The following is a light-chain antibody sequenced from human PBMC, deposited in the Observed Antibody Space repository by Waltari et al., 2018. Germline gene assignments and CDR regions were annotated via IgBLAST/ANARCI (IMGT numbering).Light chain of an antibody. CDR3: QQRKIWPPLT. CDR1: QSVDIY. V-gene: IGKV3-11*01. Sequence: VLTQSPATLSLSPGERATLSCRASQSVDIYLAWYQQKPGQAPRLLIYDASNRATGIPARFSGSGSGTDLTLTISSLEPEDFAVYYCQQRKIWPPLTFGGGTKVEIK. CDR2: DAS. J-gene: IGKJ4*01.